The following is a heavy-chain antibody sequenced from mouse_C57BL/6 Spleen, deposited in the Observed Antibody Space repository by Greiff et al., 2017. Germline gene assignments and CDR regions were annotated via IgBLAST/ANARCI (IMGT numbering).Heavy chain of an antibody. CDR2: ITPNYGTT. CDR3: ARRRSWCFDV. CDR1: GYSFTDYN. V-gene: IGHV1-39*01. J-gene: IGHJ1*03. Sequence: VHVKQSGPELAKPGASVKISCKASGYSFTDYNMNWVKQSNGKSLEWIGVITPNYGTTSYNQKFKGKATLTVDQSSSTAYMQLNSLTSEDSAVYYCARRRSWCFDVWGTGTTVTVSA.